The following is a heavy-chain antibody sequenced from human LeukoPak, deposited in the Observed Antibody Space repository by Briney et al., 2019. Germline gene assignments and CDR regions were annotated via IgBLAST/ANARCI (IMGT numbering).Heavy chain of an antibody. Sequence: PGGSLRLSCAASGFTFSSYSMNWVRQAPGKGLEWVSSISSSSSYIYYADSVKGRFTISRDNAKNSLYLQMNSLRAEDTAVYYCARDWVTMIVVVDAFDIWGQGTMVTVSS. CDR3: ARDWVTMIVVVDAFDI. CDR1: GFTFSSYS. CDR2: ISSSSSYI. J-gene: IGHJ3*02. V-gene: IGHV3-21*01. D-gene: IGHD3-22*01.